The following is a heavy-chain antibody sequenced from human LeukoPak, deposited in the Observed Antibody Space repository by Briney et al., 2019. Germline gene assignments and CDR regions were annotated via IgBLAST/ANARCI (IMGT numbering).Heavy chain of an antibody. V-gene: IGHV1-2*02. D-gene: IGHD6-19*01. CDR2: INPNSGGT. CDR3: ARVSIPGLYSSGW. Sequence: ASVKVSCKASGYTFTGYYMHWVRQAPGQGLEWMGWINPNSGGTNYAQKFQGRVTMTRDTSISTAYMVLSRLRSDDTPVYYCARVSIPGLYSSGWWGQGTPGTVSS. CDR1: GYTFTGYY. J-gene: IGHJ4*02.